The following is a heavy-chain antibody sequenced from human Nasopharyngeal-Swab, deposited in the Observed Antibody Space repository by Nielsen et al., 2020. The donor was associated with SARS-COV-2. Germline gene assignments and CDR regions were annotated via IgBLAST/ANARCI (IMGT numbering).Heavy chain of an antibody. J-gene: IGHJ4*02. CDR2: IGDKDHNYAT. CDR3: TTDYYFDY. CDR1: GFIFSGSA. Sequence: GESLKISCAASGFIFSGSAMHLVRQASGKGLEWDGRIGDKDHNYATTYGAAVKGRFTISRDDSKNTAFLQMDSLKTEDTALYYCTTDYYFDYWGQGTLVTVSS. V-gene: IGHV3-73*01.